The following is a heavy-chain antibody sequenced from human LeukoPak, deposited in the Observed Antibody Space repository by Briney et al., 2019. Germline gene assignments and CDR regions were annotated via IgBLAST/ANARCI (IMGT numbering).Heavy chain of an antibody. V-gene: IGHV3-23*01. CDR3: AKPYYYDNTGYVFDC. CDR1: GFTFSTYF. Sequence: GGSLTLSCAASGFTFSTYFMSWVRQAPGGGLEWVSSISGCGGSTYYADSVKGRFTISRDSSKNTVYLEMNSLRAEDTAVYYCAKPYYYDNTGYVFDCWGQGTLVTVSS. D-gene: IGHD3-22*01. CDR2: ISGCGGST. J-gene: IGHJ4*02.